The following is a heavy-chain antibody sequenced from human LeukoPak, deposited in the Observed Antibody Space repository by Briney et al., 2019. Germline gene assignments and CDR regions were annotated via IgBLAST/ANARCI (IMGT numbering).Heavy chain of an antibody. D-gene: IGHD2-21*02. V-gene: IGHV3-48*02. CDR1: GFSFSSYS. Sequence: GGSLRLSCAVSGFSFSSYSMNWVRQAPGKGLEWISYISNSGSTKYYADSVKGRFTISRDNAKNSLFLHMDSLRDEDTAVYYCAKSATRMVTHIDYWGQGTLVTVSS. CDR2: ISNSGSTK. J-gene: IGHJ4*02. CDR3: AKSATRMVTHIDY.